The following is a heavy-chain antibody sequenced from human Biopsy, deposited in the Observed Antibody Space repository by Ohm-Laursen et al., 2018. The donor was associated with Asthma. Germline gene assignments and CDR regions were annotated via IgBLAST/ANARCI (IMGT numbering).Heavy chain of an antibody. Sequence: RSLRLSCTAFGFSFSNFATHWVRQAPGKGLEWVGVISKDASTQDYADSVKGRFTMARDNSKNTLDLQMNSLREEDTAVYYCVRDGTDDAFDIWGQGTVVSVSS. J-gene: IGHJ3*02. CDR1: GFSFSNFA. D-gene: IGHD1-1*01. CDR3: VRDGTDDAFDI. V-gene: IGHV3-30*01. CDR2: ISKDASTQ.